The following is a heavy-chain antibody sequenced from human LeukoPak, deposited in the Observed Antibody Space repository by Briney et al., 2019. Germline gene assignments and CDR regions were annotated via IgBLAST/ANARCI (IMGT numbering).Heavy chain of an antibody. CDR2: IYYSGST. J-gene: IGHJ4*02. D-gene: IGHD3-10*01. V-gene: IGHV4-61*01. Sequence: SETLSLTCTVSGGSVSSGSYYWSWIRQPPGKGLKWIGYIYYSGSTNYNPSLKSRVTISVDTSKNQFSLKLSSVTAADTAVYYCAGTQVRGDHGGWGQGTLVTVSS. CDR1: GGSVSSGSYY. CDR3: AGTQVRGDHGG.